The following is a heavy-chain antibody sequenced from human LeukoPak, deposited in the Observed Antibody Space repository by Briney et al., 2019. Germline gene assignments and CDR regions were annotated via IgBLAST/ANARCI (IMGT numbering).Heavy chain of an antibody. Sequence: GGSLRLSCTTSGFAFGDYNMNWVRQAPGKGLEWVGFIRSKAYGGTTEYAASVKGRFTISRDDSKSIAYLQMNSLKTEDTAVYYCTSSGYRGPEYFQHWGQGTLVTVSS. J-gene: IGHJ1*01. CDR2: IRSKAYGGTT. V-gene: IGHV3-49*04. CDR3: TSSGYRGPEYFQH. CDR1: GFAFGDYN. D-gene: IGHD3-22*01.